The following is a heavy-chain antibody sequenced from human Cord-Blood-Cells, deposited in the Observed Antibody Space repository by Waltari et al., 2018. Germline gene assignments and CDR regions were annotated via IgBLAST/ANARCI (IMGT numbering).Heavy chain of an antibody. V-gene: IGHV3-30-3*01. D-gene: IGHD4-17*01. CDR2: ISYDGSNK. Sequence: QVQLVESGGGVVQPGRSLRLSCAASGFTFSSYAMHWVRTAPGKGLEWVAVISYDGSNKYYADSVKGRFTISRDNSKNTLYLQMNSLRAEDTAVYYCARDTDYGGNYYFDYWGQGTLVTVSS. CDR1: GFTFSSYA. CDR3: ARDTDYGGNYYFDY. J-gene: IGHJ4*02.